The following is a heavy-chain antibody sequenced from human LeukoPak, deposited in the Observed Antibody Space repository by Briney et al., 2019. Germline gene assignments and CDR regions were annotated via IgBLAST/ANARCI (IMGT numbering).Heavy chain of an antibody. D-gene: IGHD3/OR15-3a*01. CDR3: ARQDWTFDY. V-gene: IGHV4-38-2*01. CDR2: IYRSGST. CDR1: GFSISSGYH. Sequence: SETLSLTCAVSGFSISSGYHWGWIRQPPGKGLEWIVSIYRSGSTYYNPSLKSRVTISVDTSENQFSLELSSVTAADTAVYYCARQDWTFDYWGQGTLVTVSS. J-gene: IGHJ4*02.